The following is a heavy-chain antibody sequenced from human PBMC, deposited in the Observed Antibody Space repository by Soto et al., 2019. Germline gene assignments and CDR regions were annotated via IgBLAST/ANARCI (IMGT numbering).Heavy chain of an antibody. J-gene: IGHJ4*02. V-gene: IGHV4-39*01. CDR2: IYYSGST. D-gene: IGHD4-17*01. CDR3: ARQFSVYGDYGRYFDF. Sequence: PSDTLSLTSTVSGGSISISDYYWGWIRQPPGKGLEWIGTIYYSGSTYYNPSLKSRVTISVDTSKNQFSLKLSSVTAADTAVYYCARQFSVYGDYGRYFDFWGQGTLVTVSS. CDR1: GGSISISDYY.